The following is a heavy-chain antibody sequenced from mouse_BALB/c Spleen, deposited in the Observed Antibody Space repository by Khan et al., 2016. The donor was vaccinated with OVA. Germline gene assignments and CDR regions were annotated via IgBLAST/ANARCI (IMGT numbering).Heavy chain of an antibody. J-gene: IGHJ3*01. CDR2: IDPGTGYT. Sequence: QVQLQQSGAELAKPGASVKMSCKASGYTFTTYWMHWVKQRPGQGLEWIGYIDPGTGYTEYNQIFKDKATLTTDKSSSTAYIQMCGLPSADSAVYYCARRGLVGIFVYWSQGSLVTVSA. CDR3: ARRGLVGIFVY. CDR1: GYTFTTYW. D-gene: IGHD1-1*02. V-gene: IGHV1-7*01.